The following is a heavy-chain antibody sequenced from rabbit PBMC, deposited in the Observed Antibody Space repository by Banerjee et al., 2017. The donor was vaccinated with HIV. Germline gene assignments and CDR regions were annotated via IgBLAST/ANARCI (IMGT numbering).Heavy chain of an antibody. CDR2: INTSSGNN. D-gene: IGHD4-1*01. Sequence: QEQLEESGGDLVKPEGSLTLTCTASGFSFNSNAMCWVRQAPGKGLEWIACINTSSGNNVYATWAKGRFTISRTSWTTVTLQMTSLTAADTATYFCARDLAGVIGWNFNLWGPGTLVTVS. CDR1: GFSFNSNA. J-gene: IGHJ4*01. CDR3: ARDLAGVIGWNFNL. V-gene: IGHV1S45*01.